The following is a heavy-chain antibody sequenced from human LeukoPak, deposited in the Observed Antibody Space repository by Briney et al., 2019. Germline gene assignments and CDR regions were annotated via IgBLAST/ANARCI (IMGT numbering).Heavy chain of an antibody. V-gene: IGHV3-21*01. Sequence: GGSLRLSCAASGFTFSSYSMNWVRQAPGKGLEWVSSISSSSNYIYYADSVKGRFTISRDNAKNSLYLQMNSLRAEDTAVYYCAIVRGSYTTANFDYWGQGTLVAVSS. CDR2: ISSSSNYI. D-gene: IGHD1-26*01. J-gene: IGHJ4*02. CDR1: GFTFSSYS. CDR3: AIVRGSYTTANFDY.